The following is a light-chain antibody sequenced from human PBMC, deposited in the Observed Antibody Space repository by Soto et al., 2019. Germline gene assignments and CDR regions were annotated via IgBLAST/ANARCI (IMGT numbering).Light chain of an antibody. CDR2: GNS. CDR3: QYYDSSLSVFYV. V-gene: IGLV1-40*01. CDR1: SSNIGAGYD. J-gene: IGLJ1*01. Sequence: QSVLTQPPSVSVAPGQRVTISCTGSSSNIGAGYDVHWYQQLPGTAPKLLIYGNSNRPSGVPDRFSGSKSGTSASLAITGLQAEDEADYYCQYYDSSLSVFYVFGTGTKLTVL.